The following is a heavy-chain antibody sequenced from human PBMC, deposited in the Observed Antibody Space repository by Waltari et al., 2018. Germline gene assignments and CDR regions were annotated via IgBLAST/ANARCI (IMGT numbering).Heavy chain of an antibody. D-gene: IGHD7-27*01. CDR2: IYHSGST. CDR3: ARGAGAGDPWDFDY. J-gene: IGHJ4*02. CDR1: GYSISSGYY. V-gene: IGHV4-38-2*02. Sequence: QVQLQESGPGLAKPSETLSLTCTVSGYSISSGYYWGWIRQPPGKGLEWIGSIYHSGSTYYNPSLKSRVTISVDTSKNQFSLKLSSVTAADTAVYYCARGAGAGDPWDFDYWGQGTLVTVSS.